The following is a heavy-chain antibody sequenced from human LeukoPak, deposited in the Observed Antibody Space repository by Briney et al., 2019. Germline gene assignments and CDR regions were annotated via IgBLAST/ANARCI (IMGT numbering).Heavy chain of an antibody. V-gene: IGHV3-21*01. CDR3: ARGGLQYPPDY. CDR2: ISSSSNYI. J-gene: IGHJ4*02. D-gene: IGHD4-11*01. Sequence: GGSLRLSCAASGFTFSTYNMNWVRQAPGKGLEWVSSISSSSNYIYYADSVKGRFTISRDNAKNSLYLQMNSLRAEDTDVYYCARGGLQYPPDYWGQGTLVTVSS. CDR1: GFTFSTYN.